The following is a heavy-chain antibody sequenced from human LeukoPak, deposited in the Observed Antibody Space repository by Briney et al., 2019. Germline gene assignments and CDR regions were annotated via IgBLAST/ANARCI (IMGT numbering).Heavy chain of an antibody. J-gene: IGHJ4*02. Sequence: SQTLSLACTVSGGSISSGGYYWSWIRQHPGKGLEWVGYNYYSGSTYYNPSLKSRVTISVDTSKNQFSLKLSSVTAADTAVYYCARTRRPVAVAGPYYFDYWGQGTLVTVSS. CDR3: ARTRRPVAVAGPYYFDY. CDR1: GGSISSGGYY. CDR2: NYYSGST. D-gene: IGHD6-19*01. V-gene: IGHV4-31*03.